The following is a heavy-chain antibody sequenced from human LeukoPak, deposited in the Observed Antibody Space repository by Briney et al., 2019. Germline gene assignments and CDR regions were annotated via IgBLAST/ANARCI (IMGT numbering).Heavy chain of an antibody. J-gene: IGHJ4*02. CDR1: GYTLTELS. D-gene: IGHD5-18*01. V-gene: IGHV1-24*01. CDR2: FDPEDGET. CDR3: ATDQGSYGFSILTN. Sequence: ASVKVSCMVSGYTLTELSMHWVRQAPGKGLEWMGGFDPEDGETIYAQKFQGRVTMTEDTSTDTAYMELSSLRSEDTAVYYCATDQGSYGFSILTNWGQGTLVTVSS.